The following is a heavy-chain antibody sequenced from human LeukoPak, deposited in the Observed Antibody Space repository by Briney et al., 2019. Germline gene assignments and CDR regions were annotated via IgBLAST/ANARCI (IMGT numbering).Heavy chain of an antibody. CDR2: INPNGGST. V-gene: IGHV1-46*01. CDR1: GYTLTRYF. J-gene: IGHJ4*02. CDR3: ARDPPNDYYDSSALGLYFDY. D-gene: IGHD3-22*01. Sequence: GASVKVSCKASGYTLTRYFIHWVRQAPGQGLEWMGIINPNGGSTSYTQKFQGRVTMTRDTSTNTVYMELSSLKSEDTAVYYCARDPPNDYYDSSALGLYFDYWGQETLVTVSS.